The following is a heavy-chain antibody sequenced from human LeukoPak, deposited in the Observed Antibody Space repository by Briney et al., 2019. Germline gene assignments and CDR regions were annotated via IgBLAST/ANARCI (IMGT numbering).Heavy chain of an antibody. J-gene: IGHJ4*02. V-gene: IGHV4-59*01. CDR3: ARGADSSGYYSIFYFDY. CDR1: GGSINSYH. Sequence: SETLSLTCTVSGGSINSYHWNWIRQPPGKGLEWIGYIYYSGSTNYNPSLKSRVTISVDTSKNQFSLKLSSVTAADTAVYYCARGADSSGYYSIFYFDYWGQGTLVTVSS. CDR2: IYYSGST. D-gene: IGHD3-22*01.